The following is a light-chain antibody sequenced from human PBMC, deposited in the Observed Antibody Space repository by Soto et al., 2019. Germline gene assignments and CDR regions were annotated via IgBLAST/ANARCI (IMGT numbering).Light chain of an antibody. V-gene: IGKV3-20*01. CDR2: GAS. CDR1: QSVSNNY. J-gene: IGKJ1*01. CDR3: QQSYSTPRT. Sequence: EIVLTQSPGTLSLSPVERATLSCMASQSVSNNYLAWYQQKPGQAPRLLIFGASSRATGIPDRFSGSGSGTDFTLTISSLQPEDFATYYCQQSYSTPRTFGQGTKVDIK.